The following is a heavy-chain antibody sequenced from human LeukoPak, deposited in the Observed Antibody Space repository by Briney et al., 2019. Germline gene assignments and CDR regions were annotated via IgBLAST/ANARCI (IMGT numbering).Heavy chain of an antibody. CDR3: SRGARSGDNCCGMDV. CDR2: LNTCHGNA. V-gene: IGHV1-3*04. D-gene: IGHD1-1*01. Sequence: AVTVSRKASGSSFTYHAMHWVRQAPAQGLEWVGWLNTCHGNAKYSQKFQGRITITRDTSARTAYMELSSLRSEDTAVYYCSRGARSGDNCCGMDVWGQGTTVTVSS. J-gene: IGHJ6*02. CDR1: GSSFTYHA.